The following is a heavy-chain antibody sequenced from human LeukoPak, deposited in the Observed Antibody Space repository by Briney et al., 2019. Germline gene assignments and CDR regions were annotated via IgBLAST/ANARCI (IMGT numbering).Heavy chain of an antibody. CDR2: INHSGST. Sequence: SETLSLTCAVYGGSFSGYYWSWIRQPPGKGLEWIGEINHSGSTNYNPSLKSRVTISVDTSKNQFSLKLSSVTAADTAVYYCARWPPSGSSSDYWGQGTLVTVSS. V-gene: IGHV4-34*01. CDR1: GGSFSGYY. J-gene: IGHJ4*02. D-gene: IGHD6-6*01. CDR3: ARWPPSGSSSDY.